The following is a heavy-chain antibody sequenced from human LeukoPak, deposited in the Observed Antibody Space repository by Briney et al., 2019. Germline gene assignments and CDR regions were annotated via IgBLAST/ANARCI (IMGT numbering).Heavy chain of an antibody. CDR3: ARAGGMTALIKSGWFDP. CDR2: VNADGSVK. V-gene: IGHV3-7*02. D-gene: IGHD1-20*01. J-gene: IGHJ5*02. CDR1: GFTFSSHW. Sequence: GGSLRLSCAASGFTFSSHWMTWVRQAPGKGLEWVANVNADGSVKNYVVSVKGRFTISRDNAKNSLYLQMNTLRAEDTAVYYCARAGGMTALIKSGWFDPWGQGTLVTVSS.